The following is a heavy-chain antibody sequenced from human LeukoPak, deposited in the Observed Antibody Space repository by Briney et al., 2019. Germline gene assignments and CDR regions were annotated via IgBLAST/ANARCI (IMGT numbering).Heavy chain of an antibody. Sequence: GGSLRLSCAASGFTFRSYSMNWVRQAPGKGLEWVSSISSSSYIYYADSVKGRFTISRDNSKNTLYLQIDSLRAEDTAVYYCAKEGPYDFWSGYASAFDIWGQGTKVTVSS. V-gene: IGHV3-21*04. CDR1: GFTFRSYS. J-gene: IGHJ3*02. D-gene: IGHD3-3*01. CDR2: ISSSSYI. CDR3: AKEGPYDFWSGYASAFDI.